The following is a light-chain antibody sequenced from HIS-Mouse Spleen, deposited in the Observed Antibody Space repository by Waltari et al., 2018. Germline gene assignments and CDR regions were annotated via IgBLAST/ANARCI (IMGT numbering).Light chain of an antibody. V-gene: IGKV1D-8*02. J-gene: IGKJ4*01. CDR1: QGLSSY. CDR2: AAS. Sequence: AIWMTQSPSLLSASTGDRFNISCRISQGLSSYLAWYQQKPGKAPELLIYAASTLQSGVPSRFSGSGSGTDFTLTISCLQSEDFATYYCQQYYSFPLTFGGGTKVEIK. CDR3: QQYYSFPLT.